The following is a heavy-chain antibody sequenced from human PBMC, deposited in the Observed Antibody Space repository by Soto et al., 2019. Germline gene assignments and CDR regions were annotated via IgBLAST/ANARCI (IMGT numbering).Heavy chain of an antibody. CDR3: ARGIIAVAVNFDY. Sequence: PPGKGLEWIGEINHSGSTNYNPSLKSRVTISVDTSKNQFSLKLSSVTAADTAVYYCARGIIAVAVNFDYWGQGTLVTVSS. J-gene: IGHJ4*02. CDR2: INHSGST. D-gene: IGHD6-19*01. V-gene: IGHV4-34*01.